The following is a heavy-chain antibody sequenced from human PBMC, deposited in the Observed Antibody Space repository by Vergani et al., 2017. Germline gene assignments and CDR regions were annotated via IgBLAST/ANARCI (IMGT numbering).Heavy chain of an antibody. CDR3: ARVLVASSGYYLPDYFDY. D-gene: IGHD3-22*01. CDR1: GFTFSSYS. Sequence: EVQLVESGGGLVKPGGSLRLSCAASGFTFSSYSMNWVRQAPGKGLEWVSSISSSSSYIYYADSVKGRFTISRDNAKNSLYLQRNSLRAEDTAVYYCARVLVASSGYYLPDYFDYWGQGTLVTVSS. J-gene: IGHJ4*02. V-gene: IGHV3-21*01. CDR2: ISSSSSYI.